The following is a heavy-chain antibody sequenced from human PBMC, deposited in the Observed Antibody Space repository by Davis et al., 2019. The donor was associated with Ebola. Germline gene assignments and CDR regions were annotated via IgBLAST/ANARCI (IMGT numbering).Heavy chain of an antibody. Sequence: PGGSLRLSCAASGFTFSSYAIHWVRQAPGKGLEWVAVISHDGANKFYADSVKGRFTMSGDNSKNTLYLRMNSLRAEDTALYYCARGPLYYYDTSKYLYIPGSHNDAFDIWGQGTMVTVSS. CDR3: ARGPLYYYDTSKYLYIPGSHNDAFDI. J-gene: IGHJ3*02. CDR2: ISHDGANK. CDR1: GFTFSSYA. D-gene: IGHD3-22*01. V-gene: IGHV3-30*04.